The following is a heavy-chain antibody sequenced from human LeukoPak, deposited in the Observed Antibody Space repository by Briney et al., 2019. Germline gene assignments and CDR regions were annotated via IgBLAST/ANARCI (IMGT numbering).Heavy chain of an antibody. CDR3: ARAPPYYDSSGYPFDY. J-gene: IGHJ4*02. V-gene: IGHV4-59*01. CDR1: GGSISSYY. D-gene: IGHD3-22*01. Sequence: SETLSLTCTVSGGSISSYYWSWIRQPPGKGLEWIGYIYYSGSTNYNPSLKSRATISVDTSKNQFSLKLSSVTAADTAVYYCARAPPYYDSSGYPFDYWGQGTLVTVSS. CDR2: IYYSGST.